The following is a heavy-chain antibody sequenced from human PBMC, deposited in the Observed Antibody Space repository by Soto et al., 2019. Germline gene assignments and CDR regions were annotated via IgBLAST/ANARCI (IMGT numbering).Heavy chain of an antibody. D-gene: IGHD7-27*01. J-gene: IGHJ4*02. V-gene: IGHV4-61*01. CDR3: ARIGWGGDS. Sequence: PSETLSLTCSVSGGSVGTGSYHWSWLRQPPGKGLEWIGFIPNNGSPDYIPSLKSRVVVSIDRSKNQFSLKVNSVTAADTAVYFCARIGWGGDSWGQGTLVTVSS. CDR2: IPNNGSP. CDR1: GGSVGTGSYH.